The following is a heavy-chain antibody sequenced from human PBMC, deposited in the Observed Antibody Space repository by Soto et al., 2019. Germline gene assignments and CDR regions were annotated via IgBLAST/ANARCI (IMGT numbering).Heavy chain of an antibody. Sequence: ASVKVSCKASGYTFTSYYMHWVRQAPGQGLEWMGIINPSGGSTSYAQKFQGRVTMTRDTSTSTVYMELSSLRSEDTAVYYCARGHTVYGSWSCSDPRGQGTLVPVSS. CDR1: GYTFTSYY. CDR3: ARGHTVYGSWSCSDP. J-gene: IGHJ5*02. CDR2: INPSGGST. D-gene: IGHD6-6*01. V-gene: IGHV1-46*01.